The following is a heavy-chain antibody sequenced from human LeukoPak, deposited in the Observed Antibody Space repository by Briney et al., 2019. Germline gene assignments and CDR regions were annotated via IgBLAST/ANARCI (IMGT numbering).Heavy chain of an antibody. CDR2: IYHSGST. J-gene: IGHJ6*02. Sequence: SSETLSLTCTVSGGSISSGGYSWSWLRPPPGKGLEWIGYIYHSGSTYYNPSLKSRVTISVDRSKNQFSLKLSSVTAADTAVYYCARARRHCSSTSCYWRPKYYYYGMDVWGQGTTVTVSS. CDR1: GGSISSGGYS. D-gene: IGHD2-2*01. CDR3: ARARRHCSSTSCYWRPKYYYYGMDV. V-gene: IGHV4-30-2*01.